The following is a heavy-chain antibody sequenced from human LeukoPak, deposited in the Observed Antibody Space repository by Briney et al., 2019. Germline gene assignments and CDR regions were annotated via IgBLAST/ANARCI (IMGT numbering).Heavy chain of an antibody. J-gene: IGHJ4*02. CDR2: INHSGSA. D-gene: IGHD4-11*01. CDR1: GGSFSGYY. V-gene: IGHV4-34*01. Sequence: SETLSLTCAVSGGSFSGYYWTWIRQPPGKGLEWIGEINHSGSANYNPSLMSRVTISLDTSKNHFSLDLSSLTAADTAVYYCARSQGTVTTHWGQGTLVTVSS. CDR3: ARSQGTVTTH.